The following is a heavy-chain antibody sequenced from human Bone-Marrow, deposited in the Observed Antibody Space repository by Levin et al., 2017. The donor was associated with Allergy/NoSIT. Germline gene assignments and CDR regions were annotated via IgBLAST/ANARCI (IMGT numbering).Heavy chain of an antibody. CDR3: DIHTHYYDSRGPHSFDD. D-gene: IGHD3-22*01. J-gene: IGHJ3*01. CDR1: GYIFTDYY. V-gene: IGHV1-2*02. CDR2: VNPNTGGT. Sequence: ASVKVSCEASGYIFTDYYIHWVRQAPGQGLEWMGWVNPNTGGTHYIQKFEGRVTMTSDASLSTAYMELSRLTSDDTAVDFCDIHTHYYDSRGPHSFDDWGQGTMVTVTS.